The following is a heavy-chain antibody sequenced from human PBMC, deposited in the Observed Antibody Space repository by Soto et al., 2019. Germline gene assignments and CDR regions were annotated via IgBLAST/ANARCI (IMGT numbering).Heavy chain of an antibody. CDR1: GGTFSRHA. CDR2: IIPIFGTA. Sequence: QVQLVQSGAEVRQPGSSVKVSCKASGGTFSRHAISWMRQAPGQGLEWMGGIIPIFGTANHAQKFQGRVTIIADESTSTVYMELSSLRSEDTAVYYCARGWGYDSNDYYYAYWGQGTLVIVSS. D-gene: IGHD3-22*01. V-gene: IGHV1-69*01. J-gene: IGHJ4*02. CDR3: ARGWGYDSNDYYYAY.